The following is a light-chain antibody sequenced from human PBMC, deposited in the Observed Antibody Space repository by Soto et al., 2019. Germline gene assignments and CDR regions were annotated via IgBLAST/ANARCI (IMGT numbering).Light chain of an antibody. V-gene: IGKV3-15*01. CDR1: QSVSSN. J-gene: IGKJ1*01. CDR3: QQYNNWRT. Sequence: EIVMTQSPATLSVSPGERVTLSCRASQSVSSNLAWYQQKPGQAPRLLIHDASTRATGTPARFSGSGSGTEFTLNISSLQSEDSAVYYCQQYNNWRTFGQGTKVEIK. CDR2: DAS.